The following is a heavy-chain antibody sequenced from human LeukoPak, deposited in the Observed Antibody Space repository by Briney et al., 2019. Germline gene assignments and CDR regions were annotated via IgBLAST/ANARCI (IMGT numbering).Heavy chain of an antibody. Sequence: ASVKVSCKASGYTFTSYGISWVRQAPGQGLEWMGWISAYNGNTNYARKLQGRVTMTTDTSTSTAYMELRSLRSDDTAVYYCERQGPYCSGGRCYGGDSGGGFDYWGQGTLVTVSS. CDR1: GYTFTSYG. J-gene: IGHJ4*02. CDR3: ERQGPYCSGGRCYGGDSGGGFDY. CDR2: ISAYNGNT. V-gene: IGHV1-18*01. D-gene: IGHD2-15*01.